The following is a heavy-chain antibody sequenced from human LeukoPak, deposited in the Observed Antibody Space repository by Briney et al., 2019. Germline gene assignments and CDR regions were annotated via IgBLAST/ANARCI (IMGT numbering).Heavy chain of an antibody. J-gene: IGHJ3*01. D-gene: IGHD5-18*01. V-gene: IGHV3-9*01. CDR1: GFTFDDYA. CDR3: ARERNTAIVTAFDV. Sequence: GGSLRLSCAASGFTFDDYAMHWVRQAPGKGLEWVSGISWNSGSIGYADSVKGRFTISRDNAKNSLYLQMNSLRVEDTAVYFCARERNTAIVTAFDVWGQGTMVTVSS. CDR2: ISWNSGSI.